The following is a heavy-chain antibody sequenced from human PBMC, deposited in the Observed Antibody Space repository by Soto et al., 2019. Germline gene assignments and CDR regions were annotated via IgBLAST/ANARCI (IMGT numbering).Heavy chain of an antibody. J-gene: IGHJ3*02. CDR2: ISGSGGST. CDR1: GFTFSSYA. Sequence: HPGGSLRLSCAASGFTFSSYAMSWVRQAPGKGLEWASAISGSGGSTYYADSVKGRFTISRDNSKNTLYLQMNSLRAEDTAVYYCAKDYKYYYGSGSDYTEGWVPYHDAFDIWGQGTMVTVSS. V-gene: IGHV3-23*01. D-gene: IGHD3-10*01. CDR3: AKDYKYYYGSGSDYTEGWVPYHDAFDI.